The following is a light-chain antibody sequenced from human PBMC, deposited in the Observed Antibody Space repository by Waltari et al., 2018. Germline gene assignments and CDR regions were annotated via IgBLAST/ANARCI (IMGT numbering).Light chain of an antibody. J-gene: IGKJ2*01. CDR1: QGIRND. Sequence: DIQITQSPSSLSASVGDRVTITCRASQGIRNDLAWYQQKPGKAPKRLIYAASSLQSVVPSRFSGSGSGTEFTLTISSLQPEDFATYYCLQVNSYPRNFGQGTKLDIK. CDR3: LQVNSYPRN. V-gene: IGKV1-17*01. CDR2: AAS.